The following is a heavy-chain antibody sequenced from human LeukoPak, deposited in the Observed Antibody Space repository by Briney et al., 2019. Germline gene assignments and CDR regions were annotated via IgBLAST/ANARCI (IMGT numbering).Heavy chain of an antibody. V-gene: IGHV3-21*01. D-gene: IGHD5-18*01. CDR3: ARDGKTWIQLWYYMDV. CDR2: ISGSGTNT. CDR1: GFTFSSYA. J-gene: IGHJ6*03. Sequence: GGSLRLSCAASGFTFSSYAMNWVRQAPGKGLEWVSGISGSGTNTYYADSVKGRFTISRDNAKNSLYLQMNSLRAEDTAVYYCARDGKTWIQLWYYMDVWGKGTTVTVSS.